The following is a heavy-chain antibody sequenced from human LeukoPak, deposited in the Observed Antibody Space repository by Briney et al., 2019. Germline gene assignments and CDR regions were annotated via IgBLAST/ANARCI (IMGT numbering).Heavy chain of an antibody. CDR1: GFTFSNYA. CDR3: AKVSGYNSGWFDY. D-gene: IGHD6-19*01. Sequence: GGSLRLSCAASGFTFSNYAMSWVRQAPGKGLEWVSGISASVESTNYADSVKGRFTISRDNSKNNNILYLQMNSLRAGDTAVYYCAKVSGYNSGWFDYWGQGTLVTVSS. CDR2: ISASVEST. J-gene: IGHJ5*01. V-gene: IGHV3-23*01.